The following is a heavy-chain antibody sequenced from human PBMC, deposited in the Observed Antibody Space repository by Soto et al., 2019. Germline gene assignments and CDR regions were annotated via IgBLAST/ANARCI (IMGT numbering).Heavy chain of an antibody. CDR1: GYTFTSYY. D-gene: IGHD6-19*01. V-gene: IGHV1-46*01. Sequence: ASVKVSCKASGYTFTSYYMHWVRQAPGQGLEWMGIINPSGGSTSYAQKFQGRVTMTRDMSTSTVYMELSSLRSEDTAVYYCAREGIAVAGWTDYYGMDVWGQGTTVTVSS. J-gene: IGHJ6*02. CDR3: AREGIAVAGWTDYYGMDV. CDR2: INPSGGST.